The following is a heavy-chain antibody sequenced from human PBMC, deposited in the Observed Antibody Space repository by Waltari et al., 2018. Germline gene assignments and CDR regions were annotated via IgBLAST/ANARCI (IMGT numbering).Heavy chain of an antibody. CDR2: INHSGST. V-gene: IGHV4-34*01. CDR3: ASPGYSYGPGTFGGMDV. J-gene: IGHJ6*02. D-gene: IGHD5-18*01. Sequence: QVQLQQWGAGLLKPSETLSLTCAVYGGSFSGYYWSWIRQPPGKGLEWIGEINHSGSTNYNPSLKSRVTISVDTSKNQFSLKLSSVTAADTAVYYCASPGYSYGPGTFGGMDVWGQGTTVTVSS. CDR1: GGSFSGYY.